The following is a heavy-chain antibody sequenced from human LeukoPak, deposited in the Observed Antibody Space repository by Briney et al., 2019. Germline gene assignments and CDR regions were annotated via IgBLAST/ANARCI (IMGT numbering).Heavy chain of an antibody. D-gene: IGHD1-26*01. CDR3: ARDIGSRGSVGDY. Sequence: GGSLRLSCAASGFTFSSYSMNWVRQAPGKGLEWVSYISSSSSTIYYADSVKGRFTISRDNAKNSLYLQMNSLRAEDTAVYYCARDIGSRGSVGDYWGQGTLVTVSS. J-gene: IGHJ4*02. V-gene: IGHV3-48*04. CDR1: GFTFSSYS. CDR2: ISSSSSTI.